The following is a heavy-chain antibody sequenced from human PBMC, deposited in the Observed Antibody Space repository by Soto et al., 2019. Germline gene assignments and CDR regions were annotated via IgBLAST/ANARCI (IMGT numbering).Heavy chain of an antibody. J-gene: IGHJ4*02. CDR1: GYTFASYA. V-gene: IGHV1-18*01. CDR3: ASDPPPPDY. CDR2: ISAYNGNT. Sequence: QVQLVQSGAEVKKPGASVKVSCKASGYTFASYAISWMRQAPGQGLEWMGWISAYNGNTNYAQKLXGRATMTTDTYTSTAYMELRSLRSDDTAVYYCASDPPPPDYWGQGTLVTVSS.